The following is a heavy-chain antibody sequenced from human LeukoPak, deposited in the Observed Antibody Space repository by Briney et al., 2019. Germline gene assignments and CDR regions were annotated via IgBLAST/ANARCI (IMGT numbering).Heavy chain of an antibody. D-gene: IGHD5-18*01. CDR3: AREGYSYGFGY. J-gene: IGHJ4*02. CDR2: IYYSGNT. Sequence: SETLSLTCTVSGGSIISSSYYWGWIRQPPGKGLEWIGSIYYSGNTDYNPSLKSRVTISVDTSKNQFSLKLSSVTAADTAVYYCAREGYSYGFGYWGQGTLVTVSS. V-gene: IGHV4-39*07. CDR1: GGSIISSSYY.